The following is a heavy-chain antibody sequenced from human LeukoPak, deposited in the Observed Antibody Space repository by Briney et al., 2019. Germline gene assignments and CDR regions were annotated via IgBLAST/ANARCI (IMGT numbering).Heavy chain of an antibody. D-gene: IGHD3-22*01. CDR2: IRSDSNTI. J-gene: IGHJ4*02. CDR1: GFTFISYN. CDR3: AKVGTYYYDSSGYFGDGYYFDY. V-gene: IGHV3-48*01. Sequence: SGGSLRLSCAASGFTFISYNMNWVRQAPGKGLEWVSYIRSDSNTIFYADSVKGRFTISRDNAKNLLYLQMNSLRAEDTAVYYCAKVGTYYYDSSGYFGDGYYFDYWGQGTLVTVSS.